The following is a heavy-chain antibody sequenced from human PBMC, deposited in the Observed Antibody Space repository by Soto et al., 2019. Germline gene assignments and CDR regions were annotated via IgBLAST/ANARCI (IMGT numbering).Heavy chain of an antibody. J-gene: IGHJ6*03. CDR1: GGSISSSSYY. CDR3: AVGEPGYYYMDV. V-gene: IGHV4-39*01. D-gene: IGHD3-16*01. Sequence: QLQLQESGPGLVKSSETLSLTCTVSGGSISSSSYYWGWIRQPPGKVLEWIGSIYYSGSTYYNPSLMRRVTISVDTSQNQFSRKLSSVSAADTAVYYCAVGEPGYYYMDVWGKVTTVAVAS. CDR2: IYYSGST.